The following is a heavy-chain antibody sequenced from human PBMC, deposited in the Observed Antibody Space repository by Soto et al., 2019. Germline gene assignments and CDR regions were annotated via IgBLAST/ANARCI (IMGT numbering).Heavy chain of an antibody. D-gene: IGHD3-22*01. Sequence: GGSLRLSCAASGFTFSSYAMSWVRQAPGKGLEWVSAISGSGGSTYYADSVKGRFTISRDNSKNTLYLQMNSLRAEDTAVYYCANIRITMIVVPNAYDAFDIWGQGTMVTVSS. V-gene: IGHV3-23*01. J-gene: IGHJ3*02. CDR2: ISGSGGST. CDR1: GFTFSSYA. CDR3: ANIRITMIVVPNAYDAFDI.